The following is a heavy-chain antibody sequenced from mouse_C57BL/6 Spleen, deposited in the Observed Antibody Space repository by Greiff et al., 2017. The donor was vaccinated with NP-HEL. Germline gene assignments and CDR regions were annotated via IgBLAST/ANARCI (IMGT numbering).Heavy chain of an antibody. CDR2: IYPRDGST. CDR1: GYTFTDHT. D-gene: IGHD2-4*01. J-gene: IGHJ4*01. V-gene: IGHV1-78*01. Sequence: VQLQQSDAELVKPGASVKISCKVSGYTFTDHTIHWMKQRPEQGLEWIGYIYPRDGSTKYNEKFKGKATLTADKSSSTAYMQLNSLTSEDSAVYFCARCPYDYDADYYAMDYWGQGTSVTVSS. CDR3: ARCPYDYDADYYAMDY.